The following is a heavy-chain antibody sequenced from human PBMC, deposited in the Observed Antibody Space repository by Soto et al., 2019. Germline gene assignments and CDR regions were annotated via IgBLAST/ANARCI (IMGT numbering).Heavy chain of an antibody. CDR3: AADPGTTGTTPDPINFKY. CDR1: GFTFTSSA. V-gene: IGHV1-58*02. J-gene: IGHJ4*02. D-gene: IGHD1-1*01. CDR2: IVVGSGNT. Sequence: ASVKVSCKASGFTFTSSAMQWVRQARGQRLEWIGWIVVGSGNTNYAQKFQERVTITRDMSTSTAYMELSSLRSEDTAVYYCAADPGTTGTTPDPINFKYWGQGTLVTVPS.